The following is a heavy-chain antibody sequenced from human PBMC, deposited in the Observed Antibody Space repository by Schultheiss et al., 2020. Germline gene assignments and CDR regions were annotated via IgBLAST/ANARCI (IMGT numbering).Heavy chain of an antibody. CDR1: GGSISSYY. CDR2: IYYSGST. J-gene: IGHJ6*02. CDR3: ARVGGAGGGMDV. D-gene: IGHD1-26*01. Sequence: SETLSLTCTVSGGSISSYYWSWIRQHPGKGLEWIGYIYYSGSTYYNPSLKSRVTISVDTSKNQFSLKLSSVTAADTAVYYCARVGGAGGGMDVWGQGTTVTVSS. V-gene: IGHV4-59*06.